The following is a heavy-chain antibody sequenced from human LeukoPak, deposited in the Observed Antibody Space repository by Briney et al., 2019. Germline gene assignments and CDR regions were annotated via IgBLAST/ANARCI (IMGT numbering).Heavy chain of an antibody. D-gene: IGHD3-3*01. Sequence: PGRSLRLSCAASGFTFSNYGMYWVRQAPGRGLECVAVIWYDGKHQYYADSVKGRFNISRDNPKNMLYLQMNSLRVEDTAVYYCAKGPTQVLRFLRDGKTYYMDVWGKGTSVLVSS. CDR3: AKGPTQVLRFLRDGKTYYMDV. J-gene: IGHJ6*03. CDR2: IWYDGKHQ. V-gene: IGHV3-33*06. CDR1: GFTFSNYG.